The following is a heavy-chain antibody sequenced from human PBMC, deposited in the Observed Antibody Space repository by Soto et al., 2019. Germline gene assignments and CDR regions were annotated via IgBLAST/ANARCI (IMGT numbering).Heavy chain of an antibody. D-gene: IGHD5-12*01. J-gene: IGHJ4*02. CDR3: AKVQDGYNLPSYDY. CDR2: ISGSGGST. V-gene: IGHV3-23*01. CDR1: GFTFSSYA. Sequence: GGSLRLSCAASGFTFSSYAMSWVRQAPGKGLEWVSAISGSGGSTCYADSVKGRFTISRDNSKNTLYLQMNSLRAEDTAVYYCAKVQDGYNLPSYDYWGQGTLVTVSS.